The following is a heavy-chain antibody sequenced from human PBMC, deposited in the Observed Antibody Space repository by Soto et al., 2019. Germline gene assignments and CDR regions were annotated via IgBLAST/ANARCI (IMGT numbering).Heavy chain of an antibody. Sequence: QLQLQESGPGLVKPSETLSLTCTVSGGAISRDYWSWIRQPAGKGLEWLGRIYISWTINYNPTLNYNPSLKGRVTMSVAASKNQFSLNLRSVTAADTAVYYCARGPSSGWPTNWFDPWGQGTLVTVSS. D-gene: IGHD6-19*01. CDR3: ARGPSSGWPTNWFDP. CDR2: IYISWTINYNPTL. CDR1: GGAISRDY. J-gene: IGHJ5*02. V-gene: IGHV4-4*07.